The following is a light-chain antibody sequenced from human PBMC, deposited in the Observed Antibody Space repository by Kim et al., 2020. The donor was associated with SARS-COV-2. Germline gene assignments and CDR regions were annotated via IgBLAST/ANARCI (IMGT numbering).Light chain of an antibody. J-gene: IGLJ3*02. CDR2: SNS. V-gene: IGLV1-44*01. CDR1: SSNIGSNT. CDR3: AAWDDSLNGPV. Sequence: GQMVTISCSGRSSNIGSNTVNWYRQLPGTAHKLLIYSNSQRPSGVPDRFSGSKSGTSASLAISGLQSEDEADYYCAAWDDSLNGPVFGGGTQLTVL.